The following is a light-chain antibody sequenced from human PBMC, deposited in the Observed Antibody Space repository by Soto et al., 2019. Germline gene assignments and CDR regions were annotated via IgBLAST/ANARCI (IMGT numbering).Light chain of an antibody. J-gene: IGKJ3*01. CDR3: QQYDNLPLT. CDR1: QDISRY. V-gene: IGKV1-33*01. CDR2: DAS. Sequence: DIQMTQSPSSLSASVGDRVTFTCQASQDISRYLNWYQQKPGIAPKVLISDASNLETGVPPRFSGSGSGTEFTLTISGLQPDDFATSYCQQYDNLPLTFGPGTQVEMK.